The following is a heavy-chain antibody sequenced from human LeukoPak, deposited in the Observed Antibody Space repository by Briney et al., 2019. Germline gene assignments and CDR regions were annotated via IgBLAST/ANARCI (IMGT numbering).Heavy chain of an antibody. J-gene: IGHJ4*02. CDR3: ARDRVDGYNYYFDY. CDR2: INHSGST. CDR1: GGSFSGYY. V-gene: IGHV4-34*01. Sequence: KPSETLSLTCAVYGGSFSGYYWSWIRQPPGKGLEWIGEINHSGSTNYNPSLKSRVTISVDTSKNQFSLKLSSVTAADTAVYYCARDRVDGYNYYFDYWGQGTLVTVSS. D-gene: IGHD5-24*01.